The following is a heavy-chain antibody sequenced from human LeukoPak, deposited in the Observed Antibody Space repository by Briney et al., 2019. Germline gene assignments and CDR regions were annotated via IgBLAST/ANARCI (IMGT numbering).Heavy chain of an antibody. CDR2: IKQDGSEK. Sequence: PGGSLRLSCAAFGFTFSSYWMSWVRQAPGKGLEWVANIKQDGSEKYYVDSVKGRFTISRDNAKNSLYLQMNSLGAEDTAVYYCARAGSSGWYEIDYWGQGTLVTVSS. CDR1: GFTFSSYW. V-gene: IGHV3-7*01. J-gene: IGHJ4*02. D-gene: IGHD6-19*01. CDR3: ARAGSSGWYEIDY.